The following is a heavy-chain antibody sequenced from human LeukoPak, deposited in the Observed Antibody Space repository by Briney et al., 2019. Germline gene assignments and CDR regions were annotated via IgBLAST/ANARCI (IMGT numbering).Heavy chain of an antibody. V-gene: IGHV3-74*01. Sequence: GGSLRLSCAASGFTFSGYWVHWVRQAPRKGLVWVSRIFSDGGSTYYADSVKGRFTISRDNAKNTLYLQMNSLRAEDTAVYYCARQIDYGFDNWGQGTLVTVSS. CDR3: ARQIDYGFDN. D-gene: IGHD4-17*01. J-gene: IGHJ4*02. CDR1: GFTFSGYW. CDR2: IFSDGGST.